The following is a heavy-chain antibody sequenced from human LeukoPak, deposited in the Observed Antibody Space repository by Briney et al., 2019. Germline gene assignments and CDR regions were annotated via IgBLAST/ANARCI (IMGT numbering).Heavy chain of an antibody. Sequence: SETLSLTCAVYGGSFSGFFWTWIRQPPGKGLEWIGEINQSGSTNYNPSLRSRVTMSIETSKKQFSLKLSSVTAADTAVYYCARQRPSYGGMDVWGQGTTVTVSS. CDR3: ARQRPSYGGMDV. CDR2: INQSGST. CDR1: GGSFSGFF. J-gene: IGHJ6*02. V-gene: IGHV4-34*01. D-gene: IGHD3-16*01.